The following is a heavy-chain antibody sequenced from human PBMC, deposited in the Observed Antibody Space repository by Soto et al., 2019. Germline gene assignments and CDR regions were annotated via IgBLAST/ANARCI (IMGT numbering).Heavy chain of an antibody. CDR1: GFTFSSYW. J-gene: IGHJ4*02. CDR3: ARGGYCSSTSCLPFDY. V-gene: IGHV3-7*05. Sequence: GGSLRLSCAASGFTFSSYWMSWVRQAPGKGLEWVANIKQDGSEKYYVDSVKGRFTISRDNAKNSLYLQMNSLRAEDTAVYYCARGGYCSSTSCLPFDYWGQGTLVTVSS. D-gene: IGHD2-2*01. CDR2: IKQDGSEK.